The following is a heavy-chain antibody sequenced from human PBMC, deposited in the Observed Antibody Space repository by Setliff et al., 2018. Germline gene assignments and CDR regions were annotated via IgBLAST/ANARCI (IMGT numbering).Heavy chain of an antibody. CDR1: GFTVSSSY. CDR3: ARDWRDYGAMGY. V-gene: IGHV3-53*01. J-gene: IGHJ4*02. D-gene: IGHD4-17*01. CDR2: IYSGGYT. Sequence: PGGSLRLSCAASGFTVSSSYMSWVRQAPGKGLEWVSIIYSGGYTNYADSVKGRFTISRDNSKNTLYLQMNSLRAEDTAVYYCARDWRDYGAMGYWGQGTLVTVSS.